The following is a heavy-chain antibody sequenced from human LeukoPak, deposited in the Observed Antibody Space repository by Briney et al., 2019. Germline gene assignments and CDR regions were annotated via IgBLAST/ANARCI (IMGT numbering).Heavy chain of an antibody. V-gene: IGHV1-2*06. D-gene: IGHD5-12*01. CDR3: ARDRATGDFDY. J-gene: IGHJ4*02. CDR1: GYNFFGYY. Sequence: ASVEVSCKASGYNFFGYYMHWVRQAPGQGLEWMGRMNLNSGGTNYAQDFQGRVTMTSDTSITTVYMELSSLTSDDTAVYYCARDRATGDFDYWGQGTLVTVSS. CDR2: MNLNSGGT.